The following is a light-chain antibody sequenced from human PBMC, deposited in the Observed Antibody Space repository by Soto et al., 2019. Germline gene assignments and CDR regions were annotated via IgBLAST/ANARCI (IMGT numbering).Light chain of an antibody. CDR1: SGHTNYA. J-gene: IGLJ2*01. CDR2: LNSDGSH. V-gene: IGLV4-69*01. Sequence: QLVLTQSPSASASLGASVKFTCTLSSGHTNYAIGWHQQQPEKGPRYLMNLNSDGSHSRGDGIPDRFSGSSSGAERYLTISSLQSEDEADYYCQTWDTGIVVFGGGTKVTVL. CDR3: QTWDTGIVV.